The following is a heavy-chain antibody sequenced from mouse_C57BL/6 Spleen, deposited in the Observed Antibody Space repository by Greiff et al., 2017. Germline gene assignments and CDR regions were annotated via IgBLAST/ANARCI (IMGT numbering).Heavy chain of an antibody. V-gene: IGHV5-17*01. CDR2: ISSGSSTI. J-gene: IGHJ2*01. CDR1: GFTFSDYG. Sequence: EVHLVESGGGLVKPGGSLKLSCAASGFTFSDYGMHWVRQAPEKGLEWVAYISSGSSTIYYADTVKGRFTISRDNAKNTLFLQMTSLRSEDTAMYYCARPGDGYYVGYFDYWGQGTTLTVSS. CDR3: ARPGDGYYVGYFDY. D-gene: IGHD2-3*01.